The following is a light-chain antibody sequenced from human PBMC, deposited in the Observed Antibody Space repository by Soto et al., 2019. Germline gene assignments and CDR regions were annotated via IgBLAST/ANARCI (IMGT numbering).Light chain of an antibody. Sequence: EIVMTQSPATLSVSPGERATLSCRASQIVSSNLAWYQQKPGQAPRLLIYGASSRATGIPDRFSGSGSGTDFTLTISRLEPEDFAVYYCQQYGSSLRITFGQGTRLEIK. CDR2: GAS. V-gene: IGKV3-20*01. J-gene: IGKJ5*01. CDR1: QIVSSN. CDR3: QQYGSSLRIT.